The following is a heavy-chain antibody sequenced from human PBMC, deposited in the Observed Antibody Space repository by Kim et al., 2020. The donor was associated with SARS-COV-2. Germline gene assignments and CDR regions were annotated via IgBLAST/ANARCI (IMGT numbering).Heavy chain of an antibody. J-gene: IGHJ4*02. CDR3: ARARWIPNYYFDY. CDR2: ISSTSDYI. D-gene: IGHD5-12*01. Sequence: GGSLRLSCAASGFTFSSNNINWVRQAPGKGLEWVSSISSTSDYIYYADSVKGRFTISRDNAKNSLYLQMNSLRAEDTAVYYCARARWIPNYYFDYWGQGTLVTVFS. CDR1: GFTFSSNN. V-gene: IGHV3-21*01.